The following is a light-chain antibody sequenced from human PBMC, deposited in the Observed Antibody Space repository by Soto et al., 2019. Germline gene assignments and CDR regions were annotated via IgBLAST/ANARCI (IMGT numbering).Light chain of an antibody. V-gene: IGLV2-14*01. CDR1: SNDVGAYDY. J-gene: IGLJ1*01. Sequence: GTSNDVGAYDYVSWYQQHPGKPPKLMIFEVRNRPSGVSSRFSGSRSGNTASLTISGLQAEDEADYYCSSYTTMSTKVFGTGTKVTVL. CDR2: EVR. CDR3: SSYTTMSTKV.